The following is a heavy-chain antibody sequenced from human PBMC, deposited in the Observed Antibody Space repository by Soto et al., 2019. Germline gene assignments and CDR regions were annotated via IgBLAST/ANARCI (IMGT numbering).Heavy chain of an antibody. J-gene: IGHJ5*02. V-gene: IGHV4-39*01. CDR1: GGSFGSSAYY. CDR3: SRRAPEGFDP. Sequence: SETLSLTCTVSGGSFGSSAYYWGWIRRAPGKGLEWIGSINSSGSTFSNPSPKSRVTLSVDTSKNQFSLKLTSVTAADTALYYCSRRAPEGFDPWGQGTLVTVSS. CDR2: INSSGST.